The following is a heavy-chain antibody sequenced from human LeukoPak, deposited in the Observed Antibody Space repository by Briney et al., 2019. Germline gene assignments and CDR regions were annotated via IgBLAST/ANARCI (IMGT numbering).Heavy chain of an antibody. V-gene: IGHV1-46*01. Sequence: ASVKVSCKASGYTFTSYYMHCVRQAPGQGLEWMGIINTSGSSTSYAQTFQGRVTMTRDMSTSTVYMELSRLRAEDTAVYYCSRYYGGNSACDYWGQGTLVTVSS. CDR2: INTSGSST. J-gene: IGHJ4*02. D-gene: IGHD4-23*01. CDR1: GYTFTSYY. CDR3: SRYYGGNSACDY.